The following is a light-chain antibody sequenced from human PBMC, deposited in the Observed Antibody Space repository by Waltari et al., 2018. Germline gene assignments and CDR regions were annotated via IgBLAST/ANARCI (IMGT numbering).Light chain of an antibody. Sequence: EIVMTQSQDTLSVSPGERATLSCRASQSVSSNLAWYQQKPGQAPRFLIYGGSSRATGSPARFSGSGSGTEFTLTISSLQSEDFAVYYCQQYNNWARTFGQGTKVEIK. V-gene: IGKV3-15*01. CDR2: GGS. CDR3: QQYNNWART. J-gene: IGKJ1*01. CDR1: QSVSSN.